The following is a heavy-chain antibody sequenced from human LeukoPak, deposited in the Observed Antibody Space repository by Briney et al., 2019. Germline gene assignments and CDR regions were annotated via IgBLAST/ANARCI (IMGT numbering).Heavy chain of an antibody. CDR3: ARVSLVRGAPDYYFDY. J-gene: IGHJ4*02. CDR1: GGSISSSSYY. D-gene: IGHD3-10*01. V-gene: IGHV4-39*07. CDR2: IYYSGST. Sequence: PSETLSLTCTVSGGSISSSSYYWGWIRQPPGEGLEWIGSIYYSGSTYYNPSLKSRVTISADTSNIQFSLKLFSVTAADTAVYYCARVSLVRGAPDYYFDYWGQGTLVTVSS.